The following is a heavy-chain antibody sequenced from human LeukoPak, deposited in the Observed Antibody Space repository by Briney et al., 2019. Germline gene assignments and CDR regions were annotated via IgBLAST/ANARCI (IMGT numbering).Heavy chain of an antibody. CDR2: IVPLFGTA. CDR3: ARLPVLGIGSRNWYFDL. D-gene: IGHD7-27*01. Sequence: GASVKVSCKVSGYTLTELSMHWVRQAPGKGLEWMGGIVPLFGTANYAQKFQGSVTITTDESTRTAYMELSSLRSEDTAVYYCARLPVLGIGSRNWYFDLWGRGTLVTVSS. J-gene: IGHJ2*01. V-gene: IGHV1-69*05. CDR1: GYTLTELS.